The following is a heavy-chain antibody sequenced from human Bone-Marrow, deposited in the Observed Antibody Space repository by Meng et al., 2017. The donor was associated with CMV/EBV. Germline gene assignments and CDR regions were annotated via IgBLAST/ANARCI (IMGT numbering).Heavy chain of an antibody. J-gene: IGHJ6*02. CDR2: IIPILGIA. D-gene: IGHD6-13*01. CDR1: GGTFSSYA. Sequence: SVKVSCKASGGTFSSYAISWVRQAPGQGLEWMGGIIPILGIANYAQKFQGRVTITADKSTSTAYMELSSLRSEDTAVYYCARHSPPGIAAFYYYYGMDVWGQGTTVTVSS. CDR3: ARHSPPGIAAFYYYYGMDV. V-gene: IGHV1-69*10.